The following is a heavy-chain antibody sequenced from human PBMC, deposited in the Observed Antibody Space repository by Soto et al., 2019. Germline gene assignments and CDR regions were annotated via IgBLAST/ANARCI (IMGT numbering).Heavy chain of an antibody. V-gene: IGHV4-61*10. CDR2: IYYIGST. Sequence: QVQLQESGPGLVKPSETLSLTCTVSGGSVSSGSHYWXXXXXPXGKGLEWIGYIYYIGSTDYNPSLKSRVTXSVXXXXXXXXXXXXXXXXXXXXXXXXXXXXXXXXXXXYFDLWGRGTLVTVSS. J-gene: IGHJ2*01. CDR3: XXXXXXXXXXXYFDL. CDR1: GGSVSSGSHY.